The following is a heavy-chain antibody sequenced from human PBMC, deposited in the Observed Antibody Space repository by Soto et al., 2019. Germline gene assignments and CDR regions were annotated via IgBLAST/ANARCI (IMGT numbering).Heavy chain of an antibody. CDR3: ARHGRWLRFDDAFDI. V-gene: IGHV4-39*01. CDR2: IYYSGST. D-gene: IGHD5-12*01. J-gene: IGHJ3*02. CDR1: GGSISSSSYY. Sequence: QLLESGPGLVTPSETLSLTCTVSGGSISSSSYYWGWIRQPPGKGLEWMGSIYYSGSTYYNPPLKSRVTISVDTSKNQSSLKLSSGTAADTAVYYCARHGRWLRFDDAFDIWGQGTMVTVSS.